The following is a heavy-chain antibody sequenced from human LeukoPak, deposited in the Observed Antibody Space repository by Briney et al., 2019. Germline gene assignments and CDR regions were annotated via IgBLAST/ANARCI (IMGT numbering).Heavy chain of an antibody. CDR2: ISGSGGST. V-gene: IGHV3-23*01. Sequence: GGSLRLSCAASGFTFSSYAMSWVRQAPGKGLEWVSAISGSGGSTYYADSVKGRFTISRDNSKNTLYLQMNSLRAEDTAVYYCANYHEHTDAFDIWGQGTMVTVSS. CDR1: GFTFSSYA. CDR3: ANYHEHTDAFDI. J-gene: IGHJ3*02. D-gene: IGHD1-14*01.